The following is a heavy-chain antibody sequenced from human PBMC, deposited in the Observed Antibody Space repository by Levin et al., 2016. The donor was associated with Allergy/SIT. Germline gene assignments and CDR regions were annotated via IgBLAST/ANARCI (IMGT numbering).Heavy chain of an antibody. D-gene: IGHD5-18*01. Sequence: VRQMPGKGLEWVAVISYDGSNKYYADSVKGRFTISRDNSKNTLYLQMNSLRAEDTAVYYCAKDALYSYGYGGTYYYYMDVWGKGTTVTVSS. V-gene: IGHV3-30*18. CDR2: ISYDGSNK. J-gene: IGHJ6*03. CDR3: AKDALYSYGYGGTYYYYMDV.